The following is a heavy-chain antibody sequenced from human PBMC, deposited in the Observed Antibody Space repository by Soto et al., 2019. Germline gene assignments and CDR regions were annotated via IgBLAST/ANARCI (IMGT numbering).Heavy chain of an antibody. CDR1: GFMFSSHG. CDR3: GPVTLDY. J-gene: IGHJ4*02. CDR2: IWYDGSNK. V-gene: IGHV3-33*01. Sequence: QVQLVESGGGVAQPGRSLRLSCAASGFMFSSHGMHWIRQAPGKGLEWVAVIWYDGSNKYYADAVKGRFPISRDNSKTTLPPPVYSLGVEDTAVYYCGPVTLDYWGQGTVVSGSS.